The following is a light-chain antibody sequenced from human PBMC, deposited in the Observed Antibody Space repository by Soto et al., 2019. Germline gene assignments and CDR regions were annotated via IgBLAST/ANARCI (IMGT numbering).Light chain of an antibody. CDR2: DAS. J-gene: IGKJ1*01. Sequence: EVVLTQSPVTLSLSTGQRATLSCRASQSISSNLAWYQQKPGQAPRLLISDASNRATGIPARFSGSGSGTDFTLTISSLEPEDFAVYYCQQRSNWPPEWTFGQGTKV. V-gene: IGKV3-11*01. CDR1: QSISSN. CDR3: QQRSNWPPEWT.